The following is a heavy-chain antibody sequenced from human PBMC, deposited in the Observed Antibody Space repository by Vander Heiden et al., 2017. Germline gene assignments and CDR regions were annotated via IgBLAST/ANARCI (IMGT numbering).Heavy chain of an antibody. CDR2: IWYDGSKK. Sequence: QVQLVQSGGGVVQPGRSLRPSCAASGFTFSSYGMHGVRQAPGKGLEWVAVIWYDGSKKDEADAVKGRFTISRDNAKNTLYLQMKRMRAEDTAVYYCARGRVDATLDYGGHGTMVTVYS. CDR3: ARGRVDATLDY. J-gene: IGHJ4*01. V-gene: IGHV3-33*01. CDR1: GFTFSSYG. D-gene: IGHD2-15*01.